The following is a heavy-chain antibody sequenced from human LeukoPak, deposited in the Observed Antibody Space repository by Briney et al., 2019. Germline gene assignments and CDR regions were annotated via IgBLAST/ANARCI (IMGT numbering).Heavy chain of an antibody. Sequence: SETLSLTCTVSGGSIGYNYWNWVRQSPERGLEWIGYISSSGSIDYTPSLRRRVTISLDTSKNHISLNLRSVSAADTAIYYCAGYDHTNYLAYWGQGTLVTVSS. CDR1: GGSIGYNY. V-gene: IGHV4-59*13. J-gene: IGHJ4*02. CDR2: ISSSGSI. CDR3: AGYDHTNYLAY. D-gene: IGHD1-14*01.